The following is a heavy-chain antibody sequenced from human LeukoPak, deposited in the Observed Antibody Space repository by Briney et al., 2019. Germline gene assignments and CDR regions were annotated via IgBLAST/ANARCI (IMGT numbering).Heavy chain of an antibody. CDR1: GFTFSSYG. D-gene: IGHD5-24*01. CDR3: ARGRDGYNLLLDY. J-gene: IGHJ4*02. Sequence: GGSLRLSCAASGFTFSSYGMHWVRQAPGKGLEWVAVMWYNGISKYYADSVKGRFTISRDNSKNTVYLQMNSLRAEDTAVFYCARGRDGYNLLLDYWGQGTLVTVSS. CDR2: MWYNGISK. V-gene: IGHV3-33*01.